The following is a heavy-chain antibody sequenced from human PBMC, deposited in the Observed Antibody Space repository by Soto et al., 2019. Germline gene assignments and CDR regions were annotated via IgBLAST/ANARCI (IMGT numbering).Heavy chain of an antibody. J-gene: IGHJ6*02. CDR3: ARAPSPYYYGSRSYFLYYYGMDV. CDR2: INWNGGST. D-gene: IGHD3-10*01. V-gene: IGHV3-20*04. CDR1: GFTFDDYG. Sequence: EVQLVESGGGVVRPGGSLRLSCAASGFTFDDYGMSWVRQAPGKGLEWVSGINWNGGSTGYADSVKGRFTISRDNAKNSLYLQMNSLRAEDTALYYCARAPSPYYYGSRSYFLYYYGMDVWGQGTTVTVSS.